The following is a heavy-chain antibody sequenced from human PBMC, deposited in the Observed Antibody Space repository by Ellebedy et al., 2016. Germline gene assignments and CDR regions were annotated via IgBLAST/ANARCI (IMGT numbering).Heavy chain of an antibody. CDR2: MYAGGSE. Sequence: GGSLRLXXAASGFRATSNDMSWVRQAPGRGLELVSLMYAGGSEYYADSVKGRFAITRDTSMNRLYLHMSVLEGGDTALYYCVTRLNGAFDFWGQGTMVSVSS. J-gene: IGHJ3*01. V-gene: IGHV3-53*01. CDR1: GFRATSND. CDR3: VTRLNGAFDF.